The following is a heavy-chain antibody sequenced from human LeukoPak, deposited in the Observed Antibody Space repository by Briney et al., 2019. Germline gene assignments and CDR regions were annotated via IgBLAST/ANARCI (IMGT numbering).Heavy chain of an antibody. CDR1: GNDFTDYW. Sequence: GESLKISCKGSGNDFTDYWIGWVRQMPGGSLEWIGIIYPSDSDTRYSPSFQGQVTISADKSVSTAYLQWSSLKASDTAMYYCARPPGNGIYGDKRDYWGQGTLVTVSS. CDR2: IYPSDSDT. CDR3: ARPPGNGIYGDKRDY. D-gene: IGHD4-17*01. V-gene: IGHV5-51*01. J-gene: IGHJ4*02.